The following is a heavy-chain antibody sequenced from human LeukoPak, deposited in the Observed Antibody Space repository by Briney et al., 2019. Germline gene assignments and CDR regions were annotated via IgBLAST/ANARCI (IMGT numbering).Heavy chain of an antibody. J-gene: IGHJ4*02. CDR3: GIAGVVTTIDY. CDR1: GYTFTGYY. D-gene: IGHD3-3*01. V-gene: IGHV1-2*06. CDR2: INPNSGGT. Sequence: ASVKVSCKASGYTFTGYYMHWVRQAPGQGLEWVGRINPNSGGTNYAQKFQGRVTMTRDTSISTAYMELSRLRSDDTAVYYCGIAGVVTTIDYWGQGTLVTVSS.